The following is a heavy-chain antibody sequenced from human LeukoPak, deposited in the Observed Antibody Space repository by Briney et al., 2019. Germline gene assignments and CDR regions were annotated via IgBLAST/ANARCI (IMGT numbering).Heavy chain of an antibody. CDR2: IYYSGSA. CDR3: ARRGPITMVRGVPRYYYMDV. D-gene: IGHD3-10*01. Sequence: SETLSLTCTVSGGSISSSSYYWGWIRQPPGKGLEWIGSIYYSGSAYYNPSLKSRVTISVDTSKNQFSLKLSSVTAADTAVYYCARRGPITMVRGVPRYYYMDVWGKGTTVTISS. CDR1: GGSISSSSYY. J-gene: IGHJ6*03. V-gene: IGHV4-39*01.